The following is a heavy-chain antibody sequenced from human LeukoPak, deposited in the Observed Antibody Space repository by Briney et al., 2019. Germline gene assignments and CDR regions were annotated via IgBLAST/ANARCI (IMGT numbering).Heavy chain of an antibody. D-gene: IGHD3-3*01. Sequence: SETLSLTCAVYGGSFSGYYWSWICQPPGKGLEWIGEINHSGSTNYNPSLKSRVTISVDTSKKQFSLKLSSVTAADTAVYYCARHTIFGVLINDAFDIWGPGTMVTVSS. J-gene: IGHJ3*02. CDR2: INHSGST. CDR3: ARHTIFGVLINDAFDI. V-gene: IGHV4-34*01. CDR1: GGSFSGYY.